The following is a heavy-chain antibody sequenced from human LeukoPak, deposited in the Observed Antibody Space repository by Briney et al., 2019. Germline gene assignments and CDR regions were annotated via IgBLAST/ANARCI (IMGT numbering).Heavy chain of an antibody. J-gene: IGHJ4*02. CDR3: ARGGIQVSGIDEFDY. Sequence: GGSLRLSCAASGFTFIDYDMHWARQVIGKGLEWVSAIGIRGDTHYSGSVKGRFTISRENAESSLYLQMNSLRAEDTAVYHCARGGIQVSGIDEFDYWGQGILVTVSS. CDR1: GFTFIDYD. D-gene: IGHD6-19*01. CDR2: IGIRGDT. V-gene: IGHV3-13*01.